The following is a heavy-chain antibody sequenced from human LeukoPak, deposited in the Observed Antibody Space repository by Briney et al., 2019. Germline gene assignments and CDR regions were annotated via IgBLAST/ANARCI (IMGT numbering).Heavy chain of an antibody. J-gene: IGHJ4*02. CDR1: GGSISSSNW. Sequence: SGTLSHTCAVSGGSISSSNWWSWVRQPPGKGLEWIGEIYHSGSTNYNPSLKSRVTISVDKSKNQFSLKLSSVTAADTAVYYCARKSSRYFDWFLLDYWGQGTLVTVSS. CDR2: IYHSGST. D-gene: IGHD3-9*01. CDR3: ARKSSRYFDWFLLDY. V-gene: IGHV4-4*02.